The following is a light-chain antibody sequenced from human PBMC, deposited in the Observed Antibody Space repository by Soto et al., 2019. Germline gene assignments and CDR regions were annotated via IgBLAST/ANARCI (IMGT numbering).Light chain of an antibody. J-gene: IGKJ2*01. CDR1: QSVSSSY. V-gene: IGKV3-20*01. CDR3: QQYGSSSYT. CDR2: DAS. Sequence: IVLTQSPGTLSLSPGERATLSCRARQSVSSSYLAWYQQKPGQAPRLLIYDASSRATGIPDRFSGSGSGTDFTLTISRLEPEDFAVYYCQQYGSSSYTFGQGTKLEIK.